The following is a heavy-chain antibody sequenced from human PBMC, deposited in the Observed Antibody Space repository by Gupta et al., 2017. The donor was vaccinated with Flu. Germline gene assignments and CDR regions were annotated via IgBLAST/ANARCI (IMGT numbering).Heavy chain of an antibody. Sequence: DVQLVESGGGMVQSGGSLRLSCAASGFSFSSYTMNWARQAPGKGLEWVSFISNRGETVYYADSVNGRFTISRDNARNSLFLQMNNLRDEDTAVYYCTKGGGTRSWLMDYWGQGTLVTVSS. CDR3: TKGGGTRSWLMDY. D-gene: IGHD6-13*01. CDR1: GFSFSSYT. J-gene: IGHJ4*02. CDR2: ISNRGETV. V-gene: IGHV3-48*02.